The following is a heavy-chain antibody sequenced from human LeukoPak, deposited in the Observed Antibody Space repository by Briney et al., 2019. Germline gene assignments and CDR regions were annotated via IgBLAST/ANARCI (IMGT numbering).Heavy chain of an antibody. D-gene: IGHD4-11*01. Sequence: KPSETLSLTCAVSGGSISSYYWSWIRQPPGKGLEWIGYIYYSGSTNYNPSLKSRVTISVDTSKNQFSLKLSSVTAADTAVYYCARLPDYPYYFDYWGQGTLVTVSS. CDR1: GGSISSYY. V-gene: IGHV4-59*08. J-gene: IGHJ4*02. CDR2: IYYSGST. CDR3: ARLPDYPYYFDY.